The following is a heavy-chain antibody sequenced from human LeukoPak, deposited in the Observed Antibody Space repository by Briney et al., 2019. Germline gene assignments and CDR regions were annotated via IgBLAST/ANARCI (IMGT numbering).Heavy chain of an antibody. CDR3: AKERMTTVTSRYFDY. CDR1: GGSFSGYY. V-gene: IGHV4-34*01. CDR2: INHSGST. D-gene: IGHD4-17*01. J-gene: IGHJ4*02. Sequence: SETLSLTCAVYGGSFSGYYWSWIRQPPGKGLEWIGEINHSGSTNYNPSLKSRVTISVDTSKNQFSLKLSSVTAADTAVYYCAKERMTTVTSRYFDYWGQGTLVTVSS.